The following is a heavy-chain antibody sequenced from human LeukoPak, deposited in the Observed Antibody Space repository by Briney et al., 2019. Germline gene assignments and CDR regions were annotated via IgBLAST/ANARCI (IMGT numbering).Heavy chain of an antibody. CDR3: ASGSGYSSSWYYFDY. V-gene: IGHV3-21*01. Sequence: PGGSLSLSCAASGFTFSSYSMNWVRQAPGKGLEWVSSISSSSSYIYYADSVKGRFTISRDNAKNSLYLQMNSLRAEDTAVYYCASGSGYSSSWYYFDYWGQGTLVTVSS. D-gene: IGHD6-13*01. J-gene: IGHJ4*02. CDR1: GFTFSSYS. CDR2: ISSSSSYI.